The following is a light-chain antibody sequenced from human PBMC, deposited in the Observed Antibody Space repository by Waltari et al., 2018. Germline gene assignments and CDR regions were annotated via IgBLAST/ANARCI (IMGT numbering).Light chain of an antibody. V-gene: IGKV1-39*01. J-gene: IGKJ1*01. CDR2: TAS. CDR1: QFSSIY. CDR3: QQTFRTPQT. Sequence: DLPMTQTPSSMSASIVDRVTITCRASQFSSIYVNWYQQKPGSAPHVLISTASTLQSGVPSRFSGSGAGTDFTLTISSLQPEDFATYFCQQTFRTPQTFGQGTKVEI.